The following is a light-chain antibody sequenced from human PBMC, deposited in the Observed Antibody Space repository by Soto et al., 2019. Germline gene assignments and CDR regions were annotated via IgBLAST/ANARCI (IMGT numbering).Light chain of an antibody. CDR1: ESVNSNY. J-gene: IGKJ1*01. CDR3: QQYLTSPKT. Sequence: ETVFAQSPGTLSFSPVERATLSWRASESVNSNYLPWYQQKPSQSPRLLIYAASRRAPGIPARFSGSGSGTDFTLTISRLEPEDFAVYYCQQYLTSPKTFGQGTKVDIK. CDR2: AAS. V-gene: IGKV3-20*01.